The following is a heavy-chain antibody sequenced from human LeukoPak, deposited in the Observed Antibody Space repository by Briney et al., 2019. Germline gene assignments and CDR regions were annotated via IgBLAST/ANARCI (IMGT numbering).Heavy chain of an antibody. J-gene: IGHJ4*02. D-gene: IGHD3-22*01. Sequence: GGSLRLSCTVSGFTVSDNSMSWVRQAPGKGLEWVSFIYSGRTHYADSVKGRFTISRDNSKNTLYLQMNSLRAEDTAVYYCAKYTLYYYDSSGYKDYWGQGTLVTVSS. V-gene: IGHV3-53*01. CDR1: GFTVSDNS. CDR3: AKYTLYYYDSSGYKDY. CDR2: IYSGRT.